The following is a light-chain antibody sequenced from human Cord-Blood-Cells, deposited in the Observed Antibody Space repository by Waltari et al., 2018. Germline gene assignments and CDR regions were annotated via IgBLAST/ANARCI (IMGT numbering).Light chain of an antibody. J-gene: IGKJ3*01. CDR1: QSISSY. Sequence: DIQMTHSPSSLSASVGDRVTITFRASQSISSYLNWYQQKPGKAPKLLIYAASSLQSGVPSRFSGSGSGTDFTLTISSLQPEDFATYYCQQSYSTPFTFGPGTKVDIK. CDR2: AAS. V-gene: IGKV1-39*01. CDR3: QQSYSTPFT.